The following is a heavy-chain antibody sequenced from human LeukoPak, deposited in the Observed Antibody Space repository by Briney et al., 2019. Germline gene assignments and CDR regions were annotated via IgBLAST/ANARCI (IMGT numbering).Heavy chain of an antibody. CDR1: GYSFTSYW. J-gene: IGHJ4*02. Sequence: GESLKISCKGSGYSFTSYWIGWVRQMPGKGLEWMGHIYPGDSDTRYSPSFQGQVTISADKSISTAYLQWSSLKASDTAMYYCARQYVSSGWYSPFDYWGQGTLVTVSS. V-gene: IGHV5-51*01. CDR3: ARQYVSSGWYSPFDY. CDR2: IYPGDSDT. D-gene: IGHD6-19*01.